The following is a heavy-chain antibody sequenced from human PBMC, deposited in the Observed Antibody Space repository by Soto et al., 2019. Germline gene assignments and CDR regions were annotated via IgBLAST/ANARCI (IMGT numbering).Heavy chain of an antibody. CDR2: IYYSGST. J-gene: IGHJ3*02. V-gene: IGHV4-59*01. D-gene: IGHD3-9*01. CDR1: GCSISSYY. Sequence: PSETLSLTCTVSGCSISSYYWSWIRQPPGKGLEWIGYIYYSGSTNYNPSLKSRVTISVDTSKNQFSLKLSSVTAADTAVYYCARGSPNYDILTGYSPGHFDIWGQGTMVTVSS. CDR3: ARGSPNYDILTGYSPGHFDI.